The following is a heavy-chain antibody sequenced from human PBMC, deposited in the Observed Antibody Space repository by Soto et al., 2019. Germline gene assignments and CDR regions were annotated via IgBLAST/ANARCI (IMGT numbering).Heavy chain of an antibody. Sequence: GGSLRRSCAASGFTLSRHTMNWVRQAPGKGLEWVSFIGSRTSDIYYADSVKGRFTISRDNAKNSLYLDLTRLRAEDTAVYFYVRDYYDTSGYPNTFDMWGQGTMVTVS. J-gene: IGHJ3*02. V-gene: IGHV3-21*01. CDR2: IGSRTSDI. D-gene: IGHD3-22*01. CDR1: GFTLSRHT. CDR3: VRDYYDTSGYPNTFDM.